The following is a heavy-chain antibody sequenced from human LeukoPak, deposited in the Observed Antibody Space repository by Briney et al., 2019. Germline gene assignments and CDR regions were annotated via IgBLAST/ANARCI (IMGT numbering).Heavy chain of an antibody. CDR2: IKEDGSEK. V-gene: IGHV3-7*01. D-gene: IGHD2/OR15-2a*01. J-gene: IGHJ3*02. CDR1: GFTFSSYW. Sequence: GALRLSCAASGFTFSSYWMTWVRQAPGKGLEWVANIKEDGSEKYYVDSVKGRFTISRDNAKNSLYLQMNSLRVEDTAVYYCARVGSTSDAFDIWGQGTMVTVSS. CDR3: ARVGSTSDAFDI.